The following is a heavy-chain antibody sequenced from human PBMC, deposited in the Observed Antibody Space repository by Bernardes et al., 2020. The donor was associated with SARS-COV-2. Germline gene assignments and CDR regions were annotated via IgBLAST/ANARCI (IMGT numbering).Heavy chain of an antibody. V-gene: IGHV4-59*01. D-gene: IGHD3-22*01. Sequence: SETLSLTCTVSGGSISSYYWSWIRQPPGKGLEWIGYTYYSGSTNYNPSLKSRVTISVDTSKNQFSLKLSSLTAADTAVYYCARGPDLYDSSGYPDVLAWFDPWGQGTLVTVSS. CDR3: ARGPDLYDSSGYPDVLAWFDP. J-gene: IGHJ5*02. CDR2: TYYSGST. CDR1: GGSISSYY.